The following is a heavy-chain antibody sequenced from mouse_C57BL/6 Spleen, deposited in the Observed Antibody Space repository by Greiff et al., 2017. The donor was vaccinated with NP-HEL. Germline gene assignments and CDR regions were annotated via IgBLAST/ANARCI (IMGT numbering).Heavy chain of an antibody. CDR3: AREGDYGSRGYFDY. CDR2: IDPSDSET. D-gene: IGHD1-1*01. J-gene: IGHJ2*01. Sequence: QVQLQQPGAELVRPGSSLKLSCKASGYTFTSYWMHWVQQRPIQGLEWIGNIDPSDSETHYNQTFKDKATLTVDKTSSTAYMQLSSLTSEDSAVYYDAREGDYGSRGYFDYWGQGTTLTVSS. CDR1: GYTFTSYW. V-gene: IGHV1-52*01.